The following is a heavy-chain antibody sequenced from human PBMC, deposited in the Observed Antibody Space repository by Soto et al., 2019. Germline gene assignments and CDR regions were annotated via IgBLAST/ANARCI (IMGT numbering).Heavy chain of an antibody. V-gene: IGHV1-18*01. CDR3: ARDTGFGFGYSYDFAMDV. CDR2: ISGYNGNT. D-gene: IGHD5-18*01. CDR1: GYTFSNYG. Sequence: QVQLVQSGAEVKKPGASVKVSCKASGYTFSNYGISWVRQGPGQGLEWMGWISGYNGNTHYEEKVQDRIKMTTDTSTSTTYLELRSLRSDDKAVYFCARDTGFGFGYSYDFAMDVWGQGTTVTVSS. J-gene: IGHJ6*02.